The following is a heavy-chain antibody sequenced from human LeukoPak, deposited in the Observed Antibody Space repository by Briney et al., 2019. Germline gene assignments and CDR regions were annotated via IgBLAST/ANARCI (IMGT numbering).Heavy chain of an antibody. CDR1: GGSISSSSYY. V-gene: IGHV4-39*01. CDR3: AKHESLIAFDI. Sequence: SETLSLTCTVSGGSISSSSYYWGWIRQPPGMGLEWIGTIHYSGSTNYSPSLKSRVTMSVDTSKNQFSLRLSSVTAADTAVYYCAKHESLIAFDIWGQGTMVTVSS. CDR2: IHYSGST. J-gene: IGHJ3*02.